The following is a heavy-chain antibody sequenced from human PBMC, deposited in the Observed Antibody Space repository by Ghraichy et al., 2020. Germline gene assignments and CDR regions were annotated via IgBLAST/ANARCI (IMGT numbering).Heavy chain of an antibody. J-gene: IGHJ4*02. D-gene: IGHD2-15*01. CDR2: IYYSGST. CDR3: ARGKTGGSFYGNYFDY. Sequence: GSLRLSCSVSGGSLSSNYWSWIRQPPGKGLEWIGYIYYSGSTKYNPSLKSRVTISEDTSKNQFSLKLTSVTAADTAVYYCARGKTGGSFYGNYFDYWGQGTLVTVSS. CDR1: GGSLSSNY. V-gene: IGHV4-59*08.